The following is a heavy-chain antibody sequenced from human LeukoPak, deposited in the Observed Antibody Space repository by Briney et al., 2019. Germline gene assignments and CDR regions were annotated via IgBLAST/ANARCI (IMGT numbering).Heavy chain of an antibody. Sequence: PGGSLRLSCAASGFTFSSSAMSWVRQAPGKGLEWVSTISGSGGRTYYAGSVKGRFTISSDNSKNTLYLQMNSLRAEDTAVYYCAKDSSGWSGIFDYRGQGTLVTVSS. D-gene: IGHD6-19*01. V-gene: IGHV3-23*01. CDR2: ISGSGGRT. CDR1: GFTFSSSA. CDR3: AKDSSGWSGIFDY. J-gene: IGHJ4*02.